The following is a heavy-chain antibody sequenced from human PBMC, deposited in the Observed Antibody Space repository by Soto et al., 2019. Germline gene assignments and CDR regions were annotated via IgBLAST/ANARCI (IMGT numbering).Heavy chain of an antibody. CDR2: TYHSGNP. Sequence: PSETLSLTCGVSGDTISTGGYSWAWIRQPPGKALEWIGHTYHSGNPYYNPSLKSRVIISVDRSKNQFSLKLSSVTAADTAVYYCTRGLFSGSSFSGSRYYSDSRGQGTMVTVSS. CDR3: TRGLFSGSSFSGSRYYSDS. J-gene: IGHJ4*02. CDR1: GDTISTGGYS. V-gene: IGHV4-30-2*01. D-gene: IGHD3-10*01.